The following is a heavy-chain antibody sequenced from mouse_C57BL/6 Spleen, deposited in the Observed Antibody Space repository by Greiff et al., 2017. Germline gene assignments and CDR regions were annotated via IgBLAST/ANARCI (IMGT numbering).Heavy chain of an antibody. CDR3: ARNDLTGVYAMDY. J-gene: IGHJ4*01. D-gene: IGHD4-1*01. V-gene: IGHV2-9-1*01. CDR1: GFSLTSYA. Sequence: VQLQQSGPGLVAPSQSLSITCTVSGFSLTSYAISWVRQPPGKGLEWLGVIWTGGGTNYNSALKSRLSISKDNSKSQVFLKMNSLQTDDTARYYCARNDLTGVYAMDYWGQGTSVTVSS. CDR2: IWTGGGT.